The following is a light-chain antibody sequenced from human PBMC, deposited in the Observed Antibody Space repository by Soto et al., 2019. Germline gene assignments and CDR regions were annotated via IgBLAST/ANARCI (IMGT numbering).Light chain of an antibody. CDR1: QSINIW. CDR3: QEYDTYSYG. Sequence: DIQMTQSPSTLSASVGDRVTITCRASQSINIWLAWYQQKPGKAPQLLIYDASTLESGVPSRFSGRASGTEFTLTISSLQPDDFATYYCQEYDTYSYGFGQGTKVEIK. J-gene: IGKJ2*03. V-gene: IGKV1-5*01. CDR2: DAS.